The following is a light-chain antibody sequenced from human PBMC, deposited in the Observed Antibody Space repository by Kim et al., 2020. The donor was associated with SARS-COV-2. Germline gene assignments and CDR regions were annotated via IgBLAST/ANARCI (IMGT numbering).Light chain of an antibody. CDR3: QVWDSSSGV. V-gene: IGLV3-21*04. CDR1: NIGSKS. Sequence: VAPGKTARITCGGNNIGSKSVHWYQQKPGQAPVLVIYYDSDRPSGIPERFSGSNSGNTATLTISRVEAGDEADYYCQVWDSSSGVFGGGTQLTVL. J-gene: IGLJ3*02. CDR2: YDS.